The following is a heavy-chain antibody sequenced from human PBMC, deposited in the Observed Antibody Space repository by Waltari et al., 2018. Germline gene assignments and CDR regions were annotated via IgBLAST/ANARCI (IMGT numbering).Heavy chain of an antibody. CDR1: GGSISSSRYS. V-gene: IGHV4-39*01. CDR2: IYYSGST. CDR3: ARRYSYEYWYFDL. J-gene: IGHJ2*01. D-gene: IGHD5-18*01. Sequence: QLQLQESGPGLVKPSETLSLTCTVSGGSISSSRYSWAWIPQPPGKGLEWIGSIYYSGSTYYNPSLKSRVTISVDTSKNQFSLKLSSVTAADTAVYYCARRYSYEYWYFDLWGRGTLVTVSS.